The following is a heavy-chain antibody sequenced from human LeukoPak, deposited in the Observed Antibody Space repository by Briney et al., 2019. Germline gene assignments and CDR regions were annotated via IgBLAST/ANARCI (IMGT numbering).Heavy chain of an antibody. CDR1: GVSISPFY. J-gene: IGHJ4*02. D-gene: IGHD2-8*01. CDR2: IHYSGST. V-gene: IGHV4-59*01. CDR3: ARVASSVMDY. Sequence: SETLSLTCTVSGVSISPFYWSWIGHPPGKGLEWIGYIHYSGSTNYNPSLKSRVTISLDTSKNQFSLKMSSVTTADTAVYYCARVASSVMDYWGQGILVTVSS.